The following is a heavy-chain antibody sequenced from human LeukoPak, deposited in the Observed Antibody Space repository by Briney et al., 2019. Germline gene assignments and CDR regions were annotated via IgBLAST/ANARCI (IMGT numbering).Heavy chain of an antibody. V-gene: IGHV1-69*06. D-gene: IGHD1-26*01. Sequence: VASVKVSCKASGGTFSSYAISWVRQAPGQGLEWMGGIIPMSDTANYPQKFRGRLTITADIPTSTVYMELSSLRSEDTAVYYCAREDDTGRYMGDDAFDIWGQGTMVTVSS. CDR3: AREDDTGRYMGDDAFDI. CDR2: IIPMSDTA. J-gene: IGHJ3*02. CDR1: GGTFSSYA.